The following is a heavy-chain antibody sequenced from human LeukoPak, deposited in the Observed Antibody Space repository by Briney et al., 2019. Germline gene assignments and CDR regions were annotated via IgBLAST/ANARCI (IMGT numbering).Heavy chain of an antibody. D-gene: IGHD6-19*01. CDR2: ISAYNGNT. Sequence: WASVKVSRKASGYTFTSYGISWVRQAPGQGLEWMGWISAYNGNTNYAQKLQGRVTMTTDTSTSTAYMELRSLRSDDTAVYYCATEYSSGLDAFDIWGQGTMVTVSS. J-gene: IGHJ3*02. V-gene: IGHV1-18*01. CDR3: ATEYSSGLDAFDI. CDR1: GYTFTSYG.